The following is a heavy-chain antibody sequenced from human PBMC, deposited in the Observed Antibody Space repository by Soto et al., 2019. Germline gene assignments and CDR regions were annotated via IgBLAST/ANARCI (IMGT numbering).Heavy chain of an antibody. CDR1: GGSFSGYY. V-gene: IGHV4-34*10. Sequence: SETLSLTCAVYGGSFSGYYWSWIRQPQGKGMEWIGEIYHSGSTTYKPSLKSRITMSVDTSKNQFYLSLNSVTAADTAVYYCAITSYCSSTSCFSTGGDYWGQGTLVTVSS. D-gene: IGHD2-2*01. J-gene: IGHJ4*02. CDR3: AITSYCSSTSCFSTGGDY. CDR2: IYHSGST.